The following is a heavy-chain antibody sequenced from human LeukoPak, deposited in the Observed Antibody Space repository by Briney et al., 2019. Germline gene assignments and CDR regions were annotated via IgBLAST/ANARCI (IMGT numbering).Heavy chain of an antibody. J-gene: IGHJ3*02. V-gene: IGHV4-59*01. CDR3: ARDRDNWNYVNRDFAFDI. CDR1: GGSISSYY. Sequence: PSETLSLTCTVSGGSISSYYWSWIRQPPGKGLEWIGYIYYSGSTNYNPSLKSRVTISVDTSKNQFSLKLSSVTAEDTAVYYCARDRDNWNYVNRDFAFDIWGQGTMVTVSS. D-gene: IGHD1-7*01. CDR2: IYYSGST.